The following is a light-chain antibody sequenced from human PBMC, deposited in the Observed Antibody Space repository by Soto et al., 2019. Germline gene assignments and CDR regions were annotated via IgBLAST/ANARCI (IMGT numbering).Light chain of an antibody. CDR3: QQSFSTPQT. J-gene: IGKJ4*01. V-gene: IGKV1-39*01. Sequence: DIQMTQSPSSLSASVGDSVTITCRASQSINIYLSWYQQKPGKAPKLLINVASTLQGGVTSRFSGSGSGTEFTHASSSLQPEDSATYYCQQSFSTPQTFGGGTRVEIK. CDR2: VAS. CDR1: QSINIY.